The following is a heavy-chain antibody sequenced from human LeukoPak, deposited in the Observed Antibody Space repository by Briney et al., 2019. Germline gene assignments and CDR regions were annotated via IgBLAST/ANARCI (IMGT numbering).Heavy chain of an antibody. Sequence: GGSLRLSCAASGFTFSSYEMNWVRQAPGKGLEWVSYISSSGSTIYYADSVKGRFTISRDNAKNTLYLQMNSLRAEDTAMYYCGGDYYGSGSPIRYWGQGTLVTVSS. CDR3: GGDYYGSGSPIRY. J-gene: IGHJ4*02. V-gene: IGHV3-48*03. CDR2: ISSSGSTI. CDR1: GFTFSSYE. D-gene: IGHD3-10*01.